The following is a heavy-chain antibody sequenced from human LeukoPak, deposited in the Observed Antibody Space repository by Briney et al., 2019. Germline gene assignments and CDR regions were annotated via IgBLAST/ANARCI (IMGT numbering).Heavy chain of an antibody. CDR1: GFTFSSFG. Sequence: GGSLRLSCAASGFTFSSFGMHWVRQAPGKGLEWVAVISYDGINKYYADSVKGRFTISRDNSKNTVFLQMNSLRAEDTAVYYCTKGTIWLPFDYWGQGTLVTVSS. J-gene: IGHJ4*02. CDR3: TKGTIWLPFDY. V-gene: IGHV3-30*18. CDR2: ISYDGINK. D-gene: IGHD5-18*01.